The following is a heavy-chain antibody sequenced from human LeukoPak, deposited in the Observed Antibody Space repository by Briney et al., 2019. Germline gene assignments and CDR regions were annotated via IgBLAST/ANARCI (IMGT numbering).Heavy chain of an antibody. CDR3: ATCYGDSSGYDAFDI. J-gene: IGHJ3*02. V-gene: IGHV3-21*01. Sequence: GGSLRLSCAASGFTFSRYSMNWVRQAPGKGLEWVSSISSSSSYIYYADSVKGRFTISRDNSKNTLYLQMNSLRAEDTAVYYCATCYGDSSGYDAFDIWGQGTMVTVSS. CDR2: ISSSSSYI. D-gene: IGHD3-22*01. CDR1: GFTFSRYS.